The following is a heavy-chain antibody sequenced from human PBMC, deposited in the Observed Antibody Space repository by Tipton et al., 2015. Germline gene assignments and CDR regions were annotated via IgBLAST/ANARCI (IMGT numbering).Heavy chain of an antibody. D-gene: IGHD3-10*01. CDR3: ARVDILLSQGGMDV. V-gene: IGHV4-34*01. Sequence: TLSLTCAVYGGSFSDYYWHWIRQPPGKGLEWIGEVNHSGRNNYNLSLKSRVTISVDKFKNQFSLELNSVTAADTAVYYRARVDILLSQGGMDVWGQGTTVTVSS. CDR1: GGSFSDYY. CDR2: VNHSGRN. J-gene: IGHJ6*02.